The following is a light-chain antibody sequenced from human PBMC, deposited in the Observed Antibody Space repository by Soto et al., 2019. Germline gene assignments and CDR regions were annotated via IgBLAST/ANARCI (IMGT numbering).Light chain of an antibody. V-gene: IGKV4-1*01. Sequence: DNGMTHAPGSLSVSLGERATINYKSTQSVLYSSNNKNYLAWYQQKPGQPPKLLIYWASTRESGVPDRFSGSGSGTDFTLPLSSLPAEDVPVYYCEQYYSAPSLGGGTKVDIK. CDR3: EQYYSAPS. CDR1: QSVLYSSNNKNY. CDR2: WAS. J-gene: IGKJ4*01.